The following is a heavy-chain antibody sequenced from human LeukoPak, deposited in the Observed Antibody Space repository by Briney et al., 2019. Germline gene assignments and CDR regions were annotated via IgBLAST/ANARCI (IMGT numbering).Heavy chain of an antibody. V-gene: IGHV1-69*13. Sequence: SVKVSCKASGGTFSSYAISWVRQAPGQGLEWMEGIIPIFGTANYAQKFQGRVTITADESTSTAYMELSSMRSEDTAVYYCARDRGYSSRRFDYWGQGTLVTVSS. CDR2: IIPIFGTA. J-gene: IGHJ4*02. CDR1: GGTFSSYA. CDR3: ARDRGYSSRRFDY. D-gene: IGHD6-13*01.